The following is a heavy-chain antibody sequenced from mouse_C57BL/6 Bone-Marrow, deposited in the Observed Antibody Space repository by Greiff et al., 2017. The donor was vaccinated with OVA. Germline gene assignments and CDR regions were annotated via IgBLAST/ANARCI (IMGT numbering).Heavy chain of an antibody. CDR1: GYAFTNYL. V-gene: IGHV1-54*01. CDR3: ARELGRPLDY. J-gene: IGHJ2*01. Sequence: QVQLQQSGAELVRPGTSVKLSCKASGYAFTNYLIEWVKQRPGQGLEWIGVINPGSGGTNYNEKFKGKATLTADKSSSTAYMQLSSLTSEDSAVYFCARELGRPLDYWGQGTTLTVSS. D-gene: IGHD4-1*01. CDR2: INPGSGGT.